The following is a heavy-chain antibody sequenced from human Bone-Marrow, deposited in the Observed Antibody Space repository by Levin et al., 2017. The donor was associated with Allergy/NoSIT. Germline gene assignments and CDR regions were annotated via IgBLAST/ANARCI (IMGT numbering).Heavy chain of an antibody. D-gene: IGHD6-19*01. CDR1: GDTFNRYT. J-gene: IGHJ3*02. CDR2: IIPIFGTE. CDR3: AREYNSGWYGAFHI. Sequence: SVKVSCKASGDTFNRYTMNRVRRAPGQGLEWMGGIIPIFGTENYAQNFQARVTITADESTSTSYMELTGLTSDDTAVYYCAREYNSGWYGAFHIWGQGTLVTVSS. V-gene: IGHV1-69*13.